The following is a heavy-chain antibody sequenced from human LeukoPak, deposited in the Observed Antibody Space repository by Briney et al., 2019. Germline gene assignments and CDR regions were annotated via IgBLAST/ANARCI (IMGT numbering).Heavy chain of an antibody. J-gene: IGHJ1*01. CDR3: AGDDLGRGVRGVINEYFQH. V-gene: IGHV1-69*04. CDR1: GDTFSNFV. CDR2: IIPILGIA. Sequence: ASVKVSCKTSGDTFSNFVISWVRQAPGQGLEWRGRIIPILGIANYAQKFQGRVTITADKSTSTAYMELSSLRSEDTAVYYCAGDDLGRGVRGVINEYFQHWGQGTLVTVSS. D-gene: IGHD3-10*01.